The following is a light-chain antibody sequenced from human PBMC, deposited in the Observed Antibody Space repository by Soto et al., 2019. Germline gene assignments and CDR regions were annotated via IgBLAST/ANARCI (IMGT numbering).Light chain of an antibody. CDR3: QQYSSSVT. V-gene: IGKV3-20*01. CDR2: GAA. CDR1: QSVSSNY. J-gene: IGKJ5*01. Sequence: EIVLTQSPGTLSLSPGERATLSCRASQSVSSNYLVWYQQRPGQAPRLLIYGAASRATGIPDRFSGSGSGTDFTLTISRLEPEDFAVYYCQQYSSSVTFGQGTRLEIK.